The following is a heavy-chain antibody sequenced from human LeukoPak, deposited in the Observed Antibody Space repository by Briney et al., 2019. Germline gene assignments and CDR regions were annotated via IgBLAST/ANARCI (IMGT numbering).Heavy chain of an antibody. J-gene: IGHJ2*01. CDR2: ISAYNGNT. CDR1: GYTFTSYG. D-gene: IGHD2-2*01. Sequence: ASVKVSCKASGYTFTSYGISWVRQAPGQGLEWMGWISAYNGNTNYAQKLQGRVTMTTDTSTSTAYMEVRSLRSDDTAVYYCARDRRSTADWYFDLWGRGTLVTVSS. V-gene: IGHV1-18*01. CDR3: ARDRRSTADWYFDL.